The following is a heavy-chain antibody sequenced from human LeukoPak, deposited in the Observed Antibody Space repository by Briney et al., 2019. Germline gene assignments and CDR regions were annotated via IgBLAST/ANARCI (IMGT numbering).Heavy chain of an antibody. CDR3: AREVGYCSRTSCLDWFDP. CDR1: GYSISSGYY. V-gene: IGHV4-38-2*01. J-gene: IGHJ5*02. D-gene: IGHD2-2*01. Sequence: PSETLSLTCAVSGYSISSGYYWGWIRQPPGKGWEWIGNIYQRGSTFHNPSLKSRATISLDTSKNQFSLKLRSVTAADTAVYYCAREVGYCSRTSCLDWFDPWGQGTLVTVSS. CDR2: IYQRGST.